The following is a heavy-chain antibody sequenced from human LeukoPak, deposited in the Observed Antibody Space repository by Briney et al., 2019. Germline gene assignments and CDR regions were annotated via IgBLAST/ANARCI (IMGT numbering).Heavy chain of an antibody. CDR2: IKQDGSEK. V-gene: IGHV3-7*04. D-gene: IGHD3-10*01. Sequence: GGSLRLSCAASGFTFSSYWMTWVRQAPGRGLEWVANIKQDGSEKYYLDSVKGRFTISRDNANNSLYLQMNSLRGEDTAVYYCARGFRGANCFDPWGQGTLVTVSS. CDR1: GFTFSSYW. J-gene: IGHJ5*02. CDR3: ARGFRGANCFDP.